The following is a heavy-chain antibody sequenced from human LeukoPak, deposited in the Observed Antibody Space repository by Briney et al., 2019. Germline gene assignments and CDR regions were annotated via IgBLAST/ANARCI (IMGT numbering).Heavy chain of an antibody. CDR1: GFTFSSYW. J-gene: IGHJ4*02. CDR2: INSVGSST. Sequence: SGGSLRLSCAASGFTFSSYWMHWVRQAPGKGLVWVSRINSVGSSTSYADSVKGRFTISRDNAKNTLYLQMNSLRAEDTAVYYCARDPRNYGIDYWGQGTLVTVSS. CDR3: ARDPRNYGIDY. D-gene: IGHD1-7*01. V-gene: IGHV3-74*01.